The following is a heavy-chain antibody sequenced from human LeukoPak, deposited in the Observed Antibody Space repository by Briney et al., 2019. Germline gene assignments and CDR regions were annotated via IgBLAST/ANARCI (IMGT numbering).Heavy chain of an antibody. V-gene: IGHV6-1*01. J-gene: IGHJ5*02. D-gene: IGHD2-2*01. Sequence: SQTLSLTCAISGDSVSSNSVTWNWIRQSPSRGLEWLGRTYYRSTWYNDYAVSVRGRITVNPDTSKNQFSLHLNSVTPEDTAVYYCAGRLTQYDCFDPWGQGILVTVSS. CDR3: AGRLTQYDCFDP. CDR2: TYYRSTWYN. CDR1: GDSVSSNSVT.